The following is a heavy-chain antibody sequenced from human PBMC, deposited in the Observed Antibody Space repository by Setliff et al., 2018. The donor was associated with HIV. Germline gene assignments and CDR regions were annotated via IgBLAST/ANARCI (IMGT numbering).Heavy chain of an antibody. Sequence: ASVKVSCKVSGYTLTESSIHWVRQAPGKGLEWMGGFDPEDGETIYAQKFQGRVTMTEDTSTDTAYMELTSLRSEDTAVYYCATGARGDPFDIWGQGAMVTVSS. V-gene: IGHV1-24*01. CDR3: ATGARGDPFDI. CDR2: FDPEDGET. J-gene: IGHJ3*02. CDR1: GYTLTESS. D-gene: IGHD3-16*01.